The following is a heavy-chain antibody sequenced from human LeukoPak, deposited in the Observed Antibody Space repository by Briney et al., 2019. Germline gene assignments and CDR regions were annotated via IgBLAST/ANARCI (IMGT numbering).Heavy chain of an antibody. V-gene: IGHV6-1*01. J-gene: IGHJ4*02. CDR2: TYYRSRWYN. CDR1: GDSVSRNNLA. D-gene: IGHD2-2*01. CDR3: ARGRDVAVVPAAQFDF. Sequence: SQTLSLTYALSGDSVSRNNLAWNWLRQSPSRGLQWLGRTYYRSRWYNEYALSVKSRITIIPDTSKNQFSLQVNSVTPEDTAVYYCARGRDVAVVPAAQFDFWGQGKLVTVSS.